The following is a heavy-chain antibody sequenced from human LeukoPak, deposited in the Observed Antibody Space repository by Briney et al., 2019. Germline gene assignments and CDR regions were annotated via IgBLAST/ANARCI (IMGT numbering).Heavy chain of an antibody. D-gene: IGHD3-22*01. CDR1: GFTFSSYW. Sequence: GGSLRLSCAASGFTFSSYWMSWVRQAPGKGLEWVANIKQDGSEKYYVDSVKGRFTISRDNAKNSLYLQMNSLRAEDTAVYYCAKDHDSSGYYFRYYYGMDVWGQGTTVTVSS. V-gene: IGHV3-7*01. J-gene: IGHJ6*02. CDR3: AKDHDSSGYYFRYYYGMDV. CDR2: IKQDGSEK.